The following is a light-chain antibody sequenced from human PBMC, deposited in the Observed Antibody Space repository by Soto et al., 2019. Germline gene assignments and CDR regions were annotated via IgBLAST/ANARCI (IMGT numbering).Light chain of an antibody. V-gene: IGKV3-20*01. CDR2: AAS. Sequence: ESVLTQSPGTLSLSPGESATLSCGASQSVSSTYLAWYQQKPGQAPRLLIYAASTRAAGIPDRFSGSRSATDFTLTISRLEPEDFAAYYCQQYGGSPLYRFDQGTRLEIK. CDR1: QSVSSTY. CDR3: QQYGGSPLYR. J-gene: IGKJ2*03.